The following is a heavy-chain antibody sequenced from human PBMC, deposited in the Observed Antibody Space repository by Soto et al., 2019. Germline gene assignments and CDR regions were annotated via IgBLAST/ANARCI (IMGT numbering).Heavy chain of an antibody. CDR2: INPNSGGT. D-gene: IGHD3-10*01. J-gene: IGHJ6*02. CDR3: ARCEPWFGESGGRYYFSSGMDV. Sequence: ASVKVSYKASGYPFTAYYVHWVRQAPGQGLEWMGWINPNSGGTNYAQKFQGRGTMTRDTSISTAYMELSRLRSDDTAVYYCARCEPWFGESGGRYYFSSGMDVWGQGTTVTVSS. V-gene: IGHV1-2*02. CDR1: GYPFTAYY.